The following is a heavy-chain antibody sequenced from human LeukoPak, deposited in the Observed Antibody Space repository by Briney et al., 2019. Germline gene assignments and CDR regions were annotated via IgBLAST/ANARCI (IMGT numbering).Heavy chain of an antibody. CDR3: ARDDGGYEAYFDY. V-gene: IGHV1-2*02. J-gene: IGHJ4*02. CDR2: INPNSGGT. CDR1: GYTFTGYY. D-gene: IGHD5-12*01. Sequence: ASVKVSCKASGYTFTGYYMHWVRQAPGQGLEGMGWINPNSGGTNYAQKFQGRVTMTRDTSISTAYMELSRRRSDDTAVYYCARDDGGYEAYFDYWGQGTLVTVSS.